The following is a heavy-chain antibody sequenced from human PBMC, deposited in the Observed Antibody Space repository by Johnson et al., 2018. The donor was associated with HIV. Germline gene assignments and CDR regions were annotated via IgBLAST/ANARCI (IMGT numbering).Heavy chain of an antibody. V-gene: IGHV3-7*03. J-gene: IGHJ3*02. D-gene: IGHD6-13*01. CDR1: GFTFNTYT. CDR2: IKQDGSEK. Sequence: VQLVESGGGVVQPGRSLRLFCAVSGFTFNTYTMHWVRQAPGKGLEWVANIKQDGSEKYYVDSVKGRFTISRDNAKNSLYRKMNSLRAEDTAVYYWASSIAAAGAFDIWGQGTMVTVSS. CDR3: ASSIAAAGAFDI.